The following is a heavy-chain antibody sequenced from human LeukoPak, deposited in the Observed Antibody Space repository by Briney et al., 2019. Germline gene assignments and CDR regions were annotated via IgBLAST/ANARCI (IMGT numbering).Heavy chain of an antibody. CDR3: ARGFLAVVPAARSYYYGMDV. J-gene: IGHJ6*02. Sequence: SSETLSLTCAVYGGSFSGYYWSWIRQPPGKGLEWIGEINHSGSTNYNPSLKSRVTISVDTSKNQFSLKLSSVTAADTAVYYCARGFLAVVPAARSYYYGMDVWGQGTTVTVSS. V-gene: IGHV4-34*01. CDR1: GGSFSGYY. D-gene: IGHD2-2*01. CDR2: INHSGST.